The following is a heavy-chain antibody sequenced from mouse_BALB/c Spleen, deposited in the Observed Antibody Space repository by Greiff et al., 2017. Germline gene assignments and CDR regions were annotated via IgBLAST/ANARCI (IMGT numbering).Heavy chain of an antibody. CDR1: GYTFTEYT. CDR2: INPNNGGT. Sequence: EVKLQESGPELVKPGASVKISCKTSGYTFTEYTMHWVKQSHGKSLEWIGGINPNNGGTSYNQKFKGKATLTVDTSSSTAYMELRSLTSEDSAVYYCARRGTGTGWYFDVWGAGTTVTVSS. CDR3: ARRGTGTGWYFDV. V-gene: IGHV1-18*01. J-gene: IGHJ1*01. D-gene: IGHD4-1*01.